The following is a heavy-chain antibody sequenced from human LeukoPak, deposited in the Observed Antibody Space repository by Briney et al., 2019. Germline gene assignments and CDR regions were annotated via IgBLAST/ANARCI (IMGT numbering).Heavy chain of an antibody. CDR1: GFTVFSNY. J-gene: IGHJ6*03. CDR3: ARERSYYYYYMDV. V-gene: IGHV3-53*01. CDR2: IYSDGTT. D-gene: IGHD3-10*01. Sequence: PGGSLRLSCAASGFTVFSNYMSWVRQAPGKGLEWVSVIYSDGTTYYADSVQGRFTISRDNSKNTVYLQMKSLRAEDTAVYFCARERSYYYYYMDVWGIGTTVTVSS.